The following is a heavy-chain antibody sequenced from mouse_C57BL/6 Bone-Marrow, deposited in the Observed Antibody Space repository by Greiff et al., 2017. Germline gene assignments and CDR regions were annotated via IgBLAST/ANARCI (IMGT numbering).Heavy chain of an antibody. J-gene: IGHJ1*03. CDR1: GYTFTSYG. Sequence: VKLQESGAELARPGASVKLSCKASGYTFTSYGISWVKQRTGQGLEWIGEIYPRSGNTYYNEKFKGKATLTADKSSSTAYMELRSLTSEDSAVYFGALHYGSSVYWYFDGWGTGTTVTVSS. D-gene: IGHD1-1*01. CDR3: ALHYGSSVYWYFDG. V-gene: IGHV1-81*01. CDR2: IYPRSGNT.